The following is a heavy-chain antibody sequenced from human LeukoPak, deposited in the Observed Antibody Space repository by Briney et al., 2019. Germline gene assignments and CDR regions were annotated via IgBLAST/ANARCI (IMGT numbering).Heavy chain of an antibody. CDR3: ARRVVNNRNWYFDL. V-gene: IGHV5-51*01. CDR2: IYPGDSDT. D-gene: IGHD4-23*01. J-gene: IGHJ2*01. Sequence: GESLKISCKGSGYSLTSYWIGWVRQMPGKGLEWMGIIYPGDSDTRYSPSFQGQVTISAGQSISTADLQWSSLKASDSAMYYCARRVVNNRNWYFDLWGRGTLVTVSS. CDR1: GYSLTSYW.